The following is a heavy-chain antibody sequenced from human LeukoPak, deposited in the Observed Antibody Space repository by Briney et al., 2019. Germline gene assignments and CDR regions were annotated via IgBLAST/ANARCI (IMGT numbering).Heavy chain of an antibody. CDR2: ISSSSSYI. CDR1: GFTFSSYS. J-gene: IGHJ4*02. D-gene: IGHD5-24*01. V-gene: IGHV3-21*01. Sequence: PGGSLRLSCAASGFTFSSYSMNWVRQAPGKGLEWVSSISSSSSYIYYADSVKGRFTISRDNAKNSLYLQMNSLRAEDTAVYYCARDPRDGYNYYSYWGQGTLVTVSS. CDR3: ARDPRDGYNYYSY.